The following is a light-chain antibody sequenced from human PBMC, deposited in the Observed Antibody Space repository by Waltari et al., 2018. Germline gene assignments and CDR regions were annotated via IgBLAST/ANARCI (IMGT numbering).Light chain of an antibody. Sequence: QSALTQPASVSGSPGQSITISCTGTSSDVGGYNYVSWYQQHPGKAPKLMIYDVSNRPPGVSNRFSGSKSGNTASLTISRLQAEDEADYYCSSYTSSSTPVFGTGTKFTVL. CDR3: SSYTSSSTPV. J-gene: IGLJ1*01. CDR1: SSDVGGYNY. CDR2: DVS. V-gene: IGLV2-14*03.